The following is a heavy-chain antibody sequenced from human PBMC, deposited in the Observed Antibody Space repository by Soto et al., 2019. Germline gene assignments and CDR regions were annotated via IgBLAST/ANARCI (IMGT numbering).Heavy chain of an antibody. J-gene: IGHJ3*02. CDR3: ARGRGCTNGVCYPSAFDI. CDR2: IYHSGST. D-gene: IGHD2-8*01. Sequence: ASENRPPPYPVSAGFISTSNWWGWGPQPPRKGLEWIGEIYHSGSTNYTPSLKRRVTISVDKSKNQFSLKLSSVTAADTAVYYCARGRGCTNGVCYPSAFDIWGKGTMVTVSS. V-gene: IGHV4-4*02. CDR1: AGFISTSNW.